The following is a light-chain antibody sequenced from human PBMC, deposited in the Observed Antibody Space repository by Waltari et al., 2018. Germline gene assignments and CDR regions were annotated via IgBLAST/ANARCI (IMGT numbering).Light chain of an antibody. Sequence: EIVMTQSPATLSVSPGERAILSCRASQSVSSNLAWYQQKAGQAPRLLIYGASTRATGIAARFSGSGSETEFTLTISSLQSEDFAVYYCQQYSNWPPLTFGGGTKVEIK. CDR2: GAS. V-gene: IGKV3-15*01. CDR3: QQYSNWPPLT. CDR1: QSVSSN. J-gene: IGKJ4*01.